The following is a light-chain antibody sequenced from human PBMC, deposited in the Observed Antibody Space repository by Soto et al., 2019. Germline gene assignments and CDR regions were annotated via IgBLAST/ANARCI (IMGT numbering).Light chain of an antibody. CDR2: DVS. CDR1: SSDVGDYNY. CDR3: SSYTSSSTRV. V-gene: IGLV2-14*01. J-gene: IGLJ1*01. Sequence: QSALTQPASVSGSPGQSITISCTETSSDVGDYNYVSWYQQHPGKAPKLMIFDVSNRPSGVSNRFSGSKSGNTASLTISGLQAEYEADYYCSSYTSSSTRVFGTGTKLTVL.